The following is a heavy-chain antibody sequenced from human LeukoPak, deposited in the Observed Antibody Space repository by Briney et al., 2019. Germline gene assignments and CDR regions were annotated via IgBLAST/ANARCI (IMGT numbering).Heavy chain of an antibody. Sequence: SETLWLTCTVSGGSISGYYWSWIGQPPGKGLEWIGYIYYSGSTNYNPSLKSRVTMSVDTSKNQFSLKLSSVTAADTALYYCATLSSGNYVYWGQGTLVTVSS. CDR1: GGSISGYY. CDR2: IYYSGST. J-gene: IGHJ4*02. CDR3: ATLSSGNYVY. V-gene: IGHV4-59*01. D-gene: IGHD1-26*01.